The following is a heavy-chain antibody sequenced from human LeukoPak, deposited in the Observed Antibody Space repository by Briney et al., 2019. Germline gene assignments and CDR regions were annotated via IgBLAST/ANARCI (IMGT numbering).Heavy chain of an antibody. CDR1: GFTFSSYA. J-gene: IGHJ4*02. V-gene: IGHV3-30-3*01. CDR3: ARESLSSGSFDY. Sequence: GGSLRLSCAASGFTFSSYAMHWVRQAPGKGLEWVAVISYDGSNKYYADSVKGRFTISRDNSKNTLYPQMNSLRAEDTAVYYCARESLSSGSFDYWGQGTLVTVSS. CDR2: ISYDGSNK. D-gene: IGHD6-19*01.